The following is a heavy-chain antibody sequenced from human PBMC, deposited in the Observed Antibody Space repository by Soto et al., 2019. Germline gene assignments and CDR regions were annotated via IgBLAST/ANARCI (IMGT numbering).Heavy chain of an antibody. Sequence: PGGSLRLSCAASGFTFDDYSMHWVRQTPGKGLDWVSLISWDGGSTYYADSVKGRFTISRDNIKNSLYLQMNSLRTEDTALYYCGKETTPRVTLGGVDVWGQGTTVTVSS. D-gene: IGHD5-18*01. CDR2: ISWDGGST. V-gene: IGHV3-43*01. J-gene: IGHJ6*02. CDR1: GFTFDDYS. CDR3: GKETTPRVTLGGVDV.